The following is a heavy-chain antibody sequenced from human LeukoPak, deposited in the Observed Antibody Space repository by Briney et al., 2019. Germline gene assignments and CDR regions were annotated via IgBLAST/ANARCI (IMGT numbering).Heavy chain of an antibody. V-gene: IGHV4-30-4*02. J-gene: IGHJ5*02. CDR3: ARAPIPYDRSRTDYRFDP. D-gene: IGHD3-16*01. CDR1: GGSISSGDYY. CDR2: IYYSGST. Sequence: SETLSLTCTVSGGSISSGDYYWSWIRQPPGKGLEWIGYIYYSGSTYYNPSLKSRVTISLDTSKNQFSLKLTSVTAADTAVYYCARAPIPYDRSRTDYRFDPWGQGTLVTVAS.